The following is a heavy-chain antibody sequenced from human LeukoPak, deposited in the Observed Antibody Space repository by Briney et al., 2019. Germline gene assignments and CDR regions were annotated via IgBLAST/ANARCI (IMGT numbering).Heavy chain of an antibody. Sequence: PGRSLRLSCAASGFTFDDYAMHWVRQAPGKGLEWVSGISWNSGSIGYADSVKGRFTISRDNAKNSLYLQMNSLRAEDTALYYCAKDDYGDDGGAFDYWGQGTLVTVSS. V-gene: IGHV3-9*01. D-gene: IGHD4-17*01. CDR1: GFTFDDYA. CDR2: ISWNSGSI. J-gene: IGHJ4*02. CDR3: AKDDYGDDGGAFDY.